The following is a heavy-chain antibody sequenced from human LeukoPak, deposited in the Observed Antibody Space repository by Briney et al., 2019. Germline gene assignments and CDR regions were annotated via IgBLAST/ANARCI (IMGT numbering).Heavy chain of an antibody. V-gene: IGHV1-69*13. Sequence: SVKVSCKASGGISSSYAISWVRQAPGQGLEWMGGIIPIFGTANYAQKFQGRVTITADESTSTAYMELSSLRSEDTAVYYCAREGYYDILTAFDYWGQGTLVTVSS. J-gene: IGHJ4*02. D-gene: IGHD3-9*01. CDR2: IIPIFGTA. CDR1: GGISSSYA. CDR3: AREGYYDILTAFDY.